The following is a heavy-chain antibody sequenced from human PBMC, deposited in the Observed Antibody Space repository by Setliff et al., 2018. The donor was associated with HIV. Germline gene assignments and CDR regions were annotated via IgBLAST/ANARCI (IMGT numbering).Heavy chain of an antibody. D-gene: IGHD2-2*01. CDR2: TSHSGKN. CDR3: VTSSSWPSRLNF. V-gene: IGHV4-34*01. J-gene: IGHJ4*02. Sequence: PSETLSLTCAVYGGPLSGHYWSWIRQPQGQGLEWIGETSHSGKNNYNPSLKSRVTISVDTSKNQFSLKLTSVTAADTAVYYCVTSSSWPSRLNFWGPGMLVTVSS. CDR1: GGPLSGHY.